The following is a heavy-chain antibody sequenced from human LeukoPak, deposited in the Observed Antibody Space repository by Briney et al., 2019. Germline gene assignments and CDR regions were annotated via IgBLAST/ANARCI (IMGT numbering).Heavy chain of an antibody. D-gene: IGHD3-22*01. Sequence: SETLSLTCAVYGGSFSGYYWSWIRQPPGKGLEWIGEINHSGSTNYNPSLKSRVTISVDTSKNQFSLKLSSVTAADTAVYYCAGGLASHYYDRVRGGWFDPWGQGTLVTVSS. CDR2: INHSGST. J-gene: IGHJ5*02. CDR1: GGSFSGYY. CDR3: AGGLASHYYDRVRGGWFDP. V-gene: IGHV4-34*01.